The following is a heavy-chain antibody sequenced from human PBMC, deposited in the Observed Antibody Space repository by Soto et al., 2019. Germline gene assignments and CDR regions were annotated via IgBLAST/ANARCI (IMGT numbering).Heavy chain of an antibody. V-gene: IGHV3-30*18. CDR2: ISYDGSNK. J-gene: IGHJ6*02. Sequence: QVQLVESGGGVVQPGRSLRLSCAASGFTFSSYGMHWVRQAPGKGLEWVAVISYDGSNKYYADSVKGRFTISRDNSKNTLYLQMNSLRAEDTAVYYCAKGYYYYGMDVWGQGTMVTVSS. CDR1: GFTFSSYG. CDR3: AKGYYYYGMDV.